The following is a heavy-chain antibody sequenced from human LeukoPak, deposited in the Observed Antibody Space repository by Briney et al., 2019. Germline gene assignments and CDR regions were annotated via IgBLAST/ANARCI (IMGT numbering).Heavy chain of an antibody. CDR3: ATDYVGAGGRGH. D-gene: IGHD2-8*02. CDR1: GASVSSNSYH. CDR2: DSGNS. Sequence: SETLSLTCTVSGASVSSNSYHWSWIRQAPGKGLEWIGDSGNSDYKPSLKSRITLSTDTSDNRFSVTLVSVTAADTAVYYCATDYVGAGGRGHWGPGTLVTVSS. J-gene: IGHJ4*02. V-gene: IGHV4-61*03.